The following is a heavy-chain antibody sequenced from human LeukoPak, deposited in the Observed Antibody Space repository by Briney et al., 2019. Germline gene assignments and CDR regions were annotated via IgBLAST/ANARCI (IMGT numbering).Heavy chain of an antibody. CDR1: GGSFSGYY. J-gene: IGHJ4*02. D-gene: IGHD6-13*01. V-gene: IGHV4-34*01. CDR3: ARGQQLVPFDY. Sequence: SETLSLTCAVYGGSFSGYYWSWIRQPPGKGLEWIGEINHSGSTNYNPSLKSRVTISVDTSKNQFSLKPSSVTAADTAVYYCARGQQLVPFDYWGQGTLVTVSS. CDR2: INHSGST.